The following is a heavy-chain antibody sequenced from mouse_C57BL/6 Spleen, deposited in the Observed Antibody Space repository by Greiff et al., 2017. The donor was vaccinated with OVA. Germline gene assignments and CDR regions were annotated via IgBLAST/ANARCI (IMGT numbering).Heavy chain of an antibody. CDR1: GYTFTSYW. V-gene: IGHV1-72*01. Sequence: QVQLQQPGAELVKPGASVKLSCKASGYTFTSYWMHWVQQRPGRGLEWIGRIDPNSGGTKYTEKFKSRVTLTVDKPSSTAYMQLSSLTSEDATVYCCTNLRVGGFGYWGNGATLTVSS. CDR3: TNLRVGGFGY. CDR2: IDPNSGGT. J-gene: IGHJ2*01.